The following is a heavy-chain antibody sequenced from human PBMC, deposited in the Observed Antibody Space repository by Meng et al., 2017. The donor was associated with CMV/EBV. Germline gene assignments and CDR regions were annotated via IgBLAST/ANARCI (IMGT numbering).Heavy chain of an antibody. CDR2: IIPILGIA. D-gene: IGHD6-13*01. CDR1: GGTFSSYA. V-gene: IGHV1-69*10. J-gene: IGHJ6*02. CDR3: ARAPRSSSPGPYYYYYGMDV. Sequence: SVKVSCKASGGTFSSYAISWVRQAPGQGLEWMGGIIPILGIANYAQKFQGRVTITADKSTSTAYMELSSLRSEDTAVYYYARAPRSSSPGPYYYYYGMDVWGQGTTVTVSS.